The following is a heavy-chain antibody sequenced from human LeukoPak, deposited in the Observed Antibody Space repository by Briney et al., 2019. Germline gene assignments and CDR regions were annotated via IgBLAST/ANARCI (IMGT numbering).Heavy chain of an antibody. CDR1: GGSISSSGYY. J-gene: IGHJ4*02. CDR2: IYYSGST. CDR3: ARSVGARDYFDY. Sequence: PSETLSLTCTVSGGSISSSGYYWGWLRQPPGKGLEWIGSIYYSGSTYYKPSLKSRVTISSDTSKNQFSLKLSSVTAADTAVYYCARSVGARDYFDYWGQGTLVTVSS. V-gene: IGHV4-39*07. D-gene: IGHD1-26*01.